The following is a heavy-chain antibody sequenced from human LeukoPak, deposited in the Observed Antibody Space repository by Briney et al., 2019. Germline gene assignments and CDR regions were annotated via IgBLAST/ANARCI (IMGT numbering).Heavy chain of an antibody. CDR2: ISYDGSNK. Sequence: GRSLRLSCAASGFTFSSYGMHWVRQAPGKGLEWVAVISYDGSNKYYADSVKGRFTISRDNSKNTLYLQMNSLRAEDTAVYYCARPGQLGSLYYGMDVWGQGTTVTVS. CDR3: ARPGQLGSLYYGMDV. D-gene: IGHD3-10*01. CDR1: GFTFSSYG. J-gene: IGHJ6*02. V-gene: IGHV3-30*03.